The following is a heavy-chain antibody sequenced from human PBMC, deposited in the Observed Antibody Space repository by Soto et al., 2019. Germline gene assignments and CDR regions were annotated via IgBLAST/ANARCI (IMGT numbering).Heavy chain of an antibody. Sequence: GGSLRLSCAASGVTFSSYVMSWVCQAPGKGLEWVSAISGSGGSTYYADSVKGRFTISRDNSKNTLYLQMNSLRAEDTAVYYCARGGYRTLAWFDPWGQGTLVTVSS. V-gene: IGHV3-23*01. CDR1: GVTFSSYV. J-gene: IGHJ5*02. CDR2: ISGSGGST. D-gene: IGHD5-18*01. CDR3: ARGGYRTLAWFDP.